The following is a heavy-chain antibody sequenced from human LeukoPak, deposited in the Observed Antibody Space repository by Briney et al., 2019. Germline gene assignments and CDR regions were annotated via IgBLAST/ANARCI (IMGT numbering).Heavy chain of an antibody. J-gene: IGHJ4*02. D-gene: IGHD2/OR15-2a*01. CDR2: IRYDGSYK. CDR3: AKAKGFYYPFDY. V-gene: IGHV3-30*02. CDR1: GFTFSSYD. Sequence: PGGSLRLSCAASGFTFSSYDMHWVRQTPGKGLEWVAFIRYDGSYKYYADSVKGRFTMSRDNSKNTLYLQMNSLRAEDTAVYYCAKAKGFYYPFDYWGQGTLVTVPS.